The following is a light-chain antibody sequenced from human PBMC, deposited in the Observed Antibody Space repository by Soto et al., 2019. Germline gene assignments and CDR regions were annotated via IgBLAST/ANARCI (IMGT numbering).Light chain of an antibody. V-gene: IGLV2-8*01. CDR2: EVS. CDR3: SSYAGSNNNYV. J-gene: IGLJ1*01. Sequence: QSALTQPPSASGSPGQSVTISCTGTSSDVGGYNYVSWYQQHPGKAPKLMIYEVSKRPSGVPDRFSGSKSGKTASLTVSGLQAEDEAEYYCSSYAGSNNNYVFGTGTKVTVL. CDR1: SSDVGGYNY.